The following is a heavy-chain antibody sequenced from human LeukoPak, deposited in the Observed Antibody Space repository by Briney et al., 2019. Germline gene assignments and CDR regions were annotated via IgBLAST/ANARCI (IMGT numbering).Heavy chain of an antibody. CDR3: ARGLEYSSSWYNYYYCMDV. Sequence: PAQTLSLTCTVSGGSISSDSYYWSWIRQPAGEGLEWIGRIYTSGSTNYNSSLKSRVTISVDTSKNHFSLKLRSVPAADTAVYYCARGLEYSSSWYNYYYCMDVWGKGTTVTVSS. V-gene: IGHV4-61*02. CDR2: IYTSGST. J-gene: IGHJ6*03. D-gene: IGHD6-13*01. CDR1: GGSISSDSYY.